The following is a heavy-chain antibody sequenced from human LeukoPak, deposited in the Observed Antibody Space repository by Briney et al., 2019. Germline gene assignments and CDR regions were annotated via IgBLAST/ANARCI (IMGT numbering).Heavy chain of an antibody. D-gene: IGHD6-13*01. J-gene: IGHJ4*02. CDR1: GGSISTSNYY. V-gene: IGHV4-39*01. CDR3: ATLYSRGLVGY. CDR2: IYYSGST. Sequence: ASETLSLTCTVSGGSISTSNYYWGWIRQPPGKGLEWIGSIYYSGSTYYNPSLKSRVTISVDTSKNQFSLKLSSVTAADTAVYYCATLYSRGLVGYWGQGTLVTVSS.